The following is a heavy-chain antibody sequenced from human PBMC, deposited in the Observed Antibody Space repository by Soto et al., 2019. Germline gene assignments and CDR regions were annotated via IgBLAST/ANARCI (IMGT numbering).Heavy chain of an antibody. V-gene: IGHV4-30-4*01. D-gene: IGHD2-15*01. CDR2: IYYSGST. CDR3: AREEALIDVPTGGIDYSFDY. CDR1: GGSISSGDHY. J-gene: IGHJ4*02. Sequence: QVRLQESGPGLVKPSQTLSLTCTVSGGSISSGDHYWSWLRQTPGKGLEWIGYIYYSGSTYYNPSLKSRLAMSVDPSTNQYSLTLTSMPAADTAVYFCAREEALIDVPTGGIDYSFDYWGQGTLVTVSS.